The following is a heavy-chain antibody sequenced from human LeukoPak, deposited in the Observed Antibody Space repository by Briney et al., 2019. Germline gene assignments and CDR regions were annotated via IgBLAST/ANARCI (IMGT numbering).Heavy chain of an antibody. CDR1: GGTFSSYA. Sequence: VASVKVSCKASGGTFSSYAISWVRQAPGQGLEWMGRIIPILGITNYAQKFQGRVTITADKSTNTAYMELSNLRSEDTAVYYCARDRALVRELWSASAFDYWGQGTLVTVSS. J-gene: IGHJ4*02. V-gene: IGHV1-69*04. CDR3: ARDRALVRELWSASAFDY. D-gene: IGHD5-18*01. CDR2: IIPILGIT.